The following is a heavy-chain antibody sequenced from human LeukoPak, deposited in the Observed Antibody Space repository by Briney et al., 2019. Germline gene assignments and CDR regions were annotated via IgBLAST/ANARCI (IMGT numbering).Heavy chain of an antibody. Sequence: GGSLRLSCTASGFTFGDYAMSWVRQAPGKGLEWVGFIRSKAYGGTTEYAASVKGRFTISRDDSKSIVYLQMNSLKTEDTAVYYCTRDGGFWDDYWGQGTLVTVSS. CDR1: GFTFGDYA. CDR2: IRSKAYGGTT. D-gene: IGHD3-3*01. V-gene: IGHV3-49*04. CDR3: TRDGGFWDDY. J-gene: IGHJ4*02.